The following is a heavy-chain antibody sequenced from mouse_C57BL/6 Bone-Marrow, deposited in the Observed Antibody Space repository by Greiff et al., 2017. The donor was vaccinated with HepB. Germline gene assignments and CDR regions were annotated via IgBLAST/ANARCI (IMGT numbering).Heavy chain of an antibody. D-gene: IGHD2-13*01. J-gene: IGHJ2*01. CDR1: GYTFTSYW. Sequence: QVQLQQPGAELVRPGSSVKLSCKASGYTFTSYWMHWVKQRPIQGLEWIGNIDPSDSETHYNQKFKDKATLTVDKSSSTAYMQRSSLTAEDSSVYYCASGGDSEWGQGTTLTVSS. CDR2: IDPSDSET. CDR3: ASGGDSE. V-gene: IGHV1-52*01.